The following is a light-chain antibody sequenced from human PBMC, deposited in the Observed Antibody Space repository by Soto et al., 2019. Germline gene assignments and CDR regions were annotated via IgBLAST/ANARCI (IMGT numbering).Light chain of an antibody. Sequence: QPALAQPASVSGSPGQSIAISCAGTSNDVGSYNLVSWYQHHPGKAPKLMIYGGSKRPSGVSDRFSGSKSGNTASLTISGLQAEDEADYYCCSFAGNSNYVFGTGTKVTVL. CDR2: GGS. CDR1: SNDVGSYNL. J-gene: IGLJ1*01. CDR3: CSFAGNSNYV. V-gene: IGLV2-23*01.